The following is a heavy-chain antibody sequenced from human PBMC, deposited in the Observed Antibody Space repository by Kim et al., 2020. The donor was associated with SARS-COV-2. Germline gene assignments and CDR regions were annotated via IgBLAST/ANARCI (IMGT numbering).Heavy chain of an antibody. CDR1: GGSFSGYY. J-gene: IGHJ1*01. CDR3: ARRDIVVVPAAYQH. Sequence: SETLSLTCAVYGGSFSGYYWSWIRQPPGKGLEWIGEINHSGSTNYNPSLKSRVTISVDTSKNQFSLKLSSVTAAGTAVYYCARRDIVVVPAAYQHWGQGTLVTVSS. CDR2: INHSGST. V-gene: IGHV4-34*01. D-gene: IGHD2-2*01.